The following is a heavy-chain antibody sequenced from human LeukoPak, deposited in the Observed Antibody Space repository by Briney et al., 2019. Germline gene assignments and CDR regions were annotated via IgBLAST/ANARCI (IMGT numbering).Heavy chain of an antibody. CDR1: GFTFSSYA. D-gene: IGHD2-21*01. Sequence: PGGSLRLSCAASGFTFSSYAMSWVRQAPGKGLEWVGRIKPKTDGETTEYAAPVKDRFSISRDDSKSMMYLEMNSLKTEDTAVYYCITPLPYSAQGGQGTLVTVSS. CDR3: ITPLPYSAQ. CDR2: IKPKTDGETT. J-gene: IGHJ4*02. V-gene: IGHV3-15*01.